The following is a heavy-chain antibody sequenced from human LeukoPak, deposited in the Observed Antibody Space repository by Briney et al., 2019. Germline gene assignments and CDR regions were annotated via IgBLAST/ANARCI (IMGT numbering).Heavy chain of an antibody. Sequence: SVTVSFTASGGTFSSYAISWVRQAPGQGLEWMGGIIPIFGTANYAQKLQGRVTMTTDTSTSTAYMELRSLRSDDTAVYYCARDIPDRGFDPWGQGTLVTVSS. V-gene: IGHV1-69*05. J-gene: IGHJ5*02. D-gene: IGHD2-21*01. CDR2: IIPIFGTA. CDR3: ARDIPDRGFDP. CDR1: GGTFSSYA.